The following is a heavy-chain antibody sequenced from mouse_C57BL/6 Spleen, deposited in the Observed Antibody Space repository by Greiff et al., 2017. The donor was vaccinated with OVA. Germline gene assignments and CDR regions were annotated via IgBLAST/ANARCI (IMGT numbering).Heavy chain of an antibody. D-gene: IGHD2-3*01. CDR2: FYPGSGSI. J-gene: IGHJ3*01. CDR3: ARHEDKGLDGYYWFAY. Sequence: QVQLQQSGAELVKPGASVKLSCKASGYTFTEYTIHWVKQRSGQGLEWIGWFYPGSGSIKYNEKFKDKATLTADKSSSTVYMELSRLTSEDSAVYFGARHEDKGLDGYYWFAYWGQGTLVTVSA. CDR1: GYTFTEYT. V-gene: IGHV1-62-2*01.